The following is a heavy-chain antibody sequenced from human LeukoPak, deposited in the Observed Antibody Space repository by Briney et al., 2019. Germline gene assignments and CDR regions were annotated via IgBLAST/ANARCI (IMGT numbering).Heavy chain of an antibody. J-gene: IGHJ4*02. CDR3: ARDRYCSSTSCYGEYYFDY. D-gene: IGHD2-2*01. CDR1: GFTLSGHS. Sequence: GSLRLSCVVSGFTLSGHSINWVRQAPGKGLEWVSSIISSSSYIYYTDSVKGRFTISRDNAKNSLFLQMNSLRAEDTAVYYCARDRYCSSTSCYGEYYFDYWGQGTLVTVSS. V-gene: IGHV3-21*01. CDR2: IISSSSYI.